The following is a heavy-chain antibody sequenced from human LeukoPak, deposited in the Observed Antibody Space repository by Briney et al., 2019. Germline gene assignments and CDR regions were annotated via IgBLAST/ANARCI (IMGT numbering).Heavy chain of an antibody. CDR1: GFTFSSYG. D-gene: IGHD1-26*01. J-gene: IGHJ4*02. V-gene: IGHV3-30*02. CDR3: ATPLVGATSGTDY. Sequence: PGGSLRLSCAASGFTFSSYGMHWVRQAPGKGLEWVAFIRYDGSNKYYADSVKGRFTISRDNSKNTLYLQMNSLRAEDTAVYYCATPLVGATSGTDYWGQGTLVTVSS. CDR2: IRYDGSNK.